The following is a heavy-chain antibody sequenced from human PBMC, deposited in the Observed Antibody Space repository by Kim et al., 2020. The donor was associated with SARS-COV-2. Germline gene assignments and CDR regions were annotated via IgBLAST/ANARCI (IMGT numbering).Heavy chain of an antibody. CDR3: ARDPTYYGSGNFDY. D-gene: IGHD3-10*01. CDR1: GFTFSSYW. CDR2: INSDGSST. Sequence: GGSLRLSCAASGFTFSSYWMHWVRQVVGKGLVWVSRINSDGSSTSYADSVKGRFTISRDNAKNTLYLQMNSLRAEDTAVYYCARDPTYYGSGNFDYWGQGTLVTVSS. V-gene: IGHV3-74*01. J-gene: IGHJ4*02.